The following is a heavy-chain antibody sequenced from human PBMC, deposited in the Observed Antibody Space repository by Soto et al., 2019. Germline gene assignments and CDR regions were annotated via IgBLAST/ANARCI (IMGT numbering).Heavy chain of an antibody. CDR2: IIPIFGTA. CDR3: ARENQGWLQLWYFDL. V-gene: IGHV1-69*13. Sequence: SVKVSCKASGGTFSSYAISWVRQAPGQGLEWMGGIIPIFGTANYAQKFQGRVTITADESTSTAYMELSSLRSEDTAVYYCARENQGWLQLWYFDLWGGGPLFPVS. CDR1: GGTFSSYA. J-gene: IGHJ2*01. D-gene: IGHD5-12*01.